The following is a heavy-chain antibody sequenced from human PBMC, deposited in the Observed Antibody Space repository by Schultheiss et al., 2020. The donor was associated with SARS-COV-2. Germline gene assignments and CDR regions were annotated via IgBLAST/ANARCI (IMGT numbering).Heavy chain of an antibody. Sequence: ASVKVSCKASGYTFTSYAMNWVRQAPGQGLEWMGWINTNTGNPTYAQGFTGRFVFSLDTSVSTAYLQISSLKAEDTAVYYCARDRISVTLFGVVKDGMDVWGQGTTVTVSS. CDR3: ARDRISVTLFGVVKDGMDV. CDR2: INTNTGNP. J-gene: IGHJ6*02. D-gene: IGHD3-3*01. CDR1: GYTFTSYA. V-gene: IGHV7-4-1*02.